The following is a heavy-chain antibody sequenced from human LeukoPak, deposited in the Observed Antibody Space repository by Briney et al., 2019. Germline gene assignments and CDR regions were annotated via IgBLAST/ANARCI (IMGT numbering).Heavy chain of an antibody. CDR3: AKADPKCGGDCYSDY. CDR1: GFTFSSYA. CDR2: ISGSGDTT. D-gene: IGHD2-21*02. Sequence: GGSLRLSCAASGFTFSSYAMSWVRQAPGKGLEWVSAISGSGDTTYYADSVKGRFTISRDNSKNTLYLQMNSLRAEDTAVYYCAKADPKCGGDCYSDYWGQGTLVTVPS. J-gene: IGHJ4*02. V-gene: IGHV3-23*01.